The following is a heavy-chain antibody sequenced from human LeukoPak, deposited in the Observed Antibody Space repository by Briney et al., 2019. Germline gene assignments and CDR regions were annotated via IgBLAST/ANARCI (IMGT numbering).Heavy chain of an antibody. J-gene: IGHJ3*02. V-gene: IGHV4-59*08. D-gene: IGHD3-3*01. Sequence: PSETLSLTCTVSGGSISSYYWSWIRQPPGKGLEWIGYIYYSGSTNYNPSLKSRVTISVDTSKNQFSLKLSSVTAADTAVYYCARPLLRLPTDAFDIWGQGTMVTVSS. CDR1: GGSISSYY. CDR3: ARPLLRLPTDAFDI. CDR2: IYYSGST.